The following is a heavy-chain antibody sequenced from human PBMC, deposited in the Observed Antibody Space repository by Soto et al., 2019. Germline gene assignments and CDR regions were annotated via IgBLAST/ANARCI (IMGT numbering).Heavy chain of an antibody. D-gene: IGHD1-1*01. CDR3: ARRVKGTTVYFDY. CDR1: GGSIRSSSYY. CDR2: IYYSGST. V-gene: IGHV4-39*01. J-gene: IGHJ4*02. Sequence: SETLSLTCTVSGGSIRSSSYYWGWIRQPPGKGLEWIGSIYYSGSTYYNPSLKSRVTISVDTSKNQFSLKLSSVTAADTAVYYGARRVKGTTVYFDYWGQGTLVTVSS.